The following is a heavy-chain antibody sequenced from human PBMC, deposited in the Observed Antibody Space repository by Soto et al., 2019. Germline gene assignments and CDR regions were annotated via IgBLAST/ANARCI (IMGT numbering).Heavy chain of an antibody. D-gene: IGHD4-17*01. CDR1: GGSIGSYD. Sequence: SETLCVTCTVAGGSIGSYDGSWIRQPPGKGLEWIGYIYYSGSTNYNPSLKSRVTISVDTSKNQFSLKLSSVTAADTAVYYCARRYGASFDYWGQGTLVTVSS. CDR2: IYYSGST. CDR3: ARRYGASFDY. J-gene: IGHJ4*02. V-gene: IGHV4-59*01.